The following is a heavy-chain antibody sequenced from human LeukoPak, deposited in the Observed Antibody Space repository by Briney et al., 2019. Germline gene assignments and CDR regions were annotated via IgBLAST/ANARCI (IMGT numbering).Heavy chain of an antibody. D-gene: IGHD3-10*01. CDR3: ARDGGFGELSFDY. J-gene: IGHJ4*02. CDR2: IKQDGSEK. CDR1: GFTFSSYW. Sequence: GGSLRLSCAASGFTFSSYWMSWVRQAPGKGLEWVANIKQDGSEKYYVDSVKGRFTISRDNAKNSLYLQMNSLRAEDTAVYYCARDGGFGELSFDYWGQGTLVTVSS. V-gene: IGHV3-7*01.